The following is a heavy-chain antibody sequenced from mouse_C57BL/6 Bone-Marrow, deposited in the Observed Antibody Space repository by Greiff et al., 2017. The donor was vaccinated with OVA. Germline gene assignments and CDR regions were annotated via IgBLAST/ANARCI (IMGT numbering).Heavy chain of an antibody. CDR3: ARDGTEAIDY. Sequence: ESGPGLVKPSQSLSLTCSVTGYSITSGYYWNWNRQFPGNKLEWMGYISYDGSNNYNPSLKNRTSITRDTSKNQFFLKLNSVTTEDTATYSCARDGTEAIDYWGQGTTLTVSS. CDR2: ISYDGSN. D-gene: IGHD4-1*01. CDR1: GYSITSGYY. J-gene: IGHJ2*01. V-gene: IGHV3-6*01.